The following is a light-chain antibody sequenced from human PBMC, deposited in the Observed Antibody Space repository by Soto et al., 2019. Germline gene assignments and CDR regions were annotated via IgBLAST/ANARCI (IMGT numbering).Light chain of an antibody. Sequence: EIVMTQSSAPLSVSPGERATLSCRASQTIINNLAWYQQKPGQAPRLLIYGASTRATGIPARFTASGSGTEFPLTISSLQSEDFAIYYCQQYKNWPLTFGGGTKVEIK. CDR1: QTIINN. CDR2: GAS. V-gene: IGKV3-15*01. J-gene: IGKJ4*01. CDR3: QQYKNWPLT.